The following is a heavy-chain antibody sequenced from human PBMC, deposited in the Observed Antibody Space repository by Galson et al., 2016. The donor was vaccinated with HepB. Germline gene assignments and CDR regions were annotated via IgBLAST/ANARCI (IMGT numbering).Heavy chain of an antibody. CDR1: GFSFSRYA. V-gene: IGHV3-23*01. D-gene: IGHD3-16*02. CDR3: AKDYVWGSYLLTHFDP. CDR2: ISGSGGST. Sequence: SLRLSCAASGFSFSRYAMSWVRQAPGKGLDWVSGISGSGGSTHYADSVKGRFTISRDDSKNTLYLQMNSLRVEDTAVYYCAKDYVWGSYLLTHFDPWGQGTLVTVSS. J-gene: IGHJ5*02.